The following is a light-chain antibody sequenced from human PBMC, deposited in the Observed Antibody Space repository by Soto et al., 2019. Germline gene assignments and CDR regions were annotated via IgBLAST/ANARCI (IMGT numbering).Light chain of an antibody. CDR3: SSYTNINTRACV. Sequence: QSALTQPPSASGSPGQSVTISCTGTSSDVGGYNYVSWYQQHPDKAPKLIIYEVTDRPSGVSNRFSGSKSGNTASLTISGLQAEDEAEYYCSSYTNINTRACVFGTGTQLTVL. V-gene: IGLV2-14*01. CDR1: SSDVGGYNY. CDR2: EVT. J-gene: IGLJ7*01.